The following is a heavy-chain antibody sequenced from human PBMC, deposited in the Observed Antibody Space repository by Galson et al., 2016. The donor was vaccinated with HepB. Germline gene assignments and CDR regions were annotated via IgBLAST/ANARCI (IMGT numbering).Heavy chain of an antibody. J-gene: IGHJ4*02. CDR2: IRSKAYGGTT. D-gene: IGHD2-15*01. CDR3: SRGRRHRDIINGAPFDY. CDR1: GFTFGDYP. Sequence: SLRLSCAASGFTFGDYPMSWFRQAPGKGLEWVGFIRSKAYGGTTEYAASVKGRFTISRDDSTSIAYLHMNSLKTEDTAVYSCSRGRRHRDIINGAPFDYWGQGTLVTVSS. V-gene: IGHV3-49*03.